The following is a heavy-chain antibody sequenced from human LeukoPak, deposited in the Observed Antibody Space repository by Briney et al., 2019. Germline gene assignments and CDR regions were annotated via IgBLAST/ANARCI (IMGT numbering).Heavy chain of an antibody. J-gene: IGHJ3*02. CDR2: ISYDGSNK. CDR3: ARESDLTGYYRHDAFDI. Sequence: GGSLRLSCAASGFTFSSYAMHWVRQAPGKGLEWVAVISYDGSNKYYADSVKGRFTISRDNSKNTLYLQMNRLRAEDTAVYYCARESDLTGYYRHDAFDIWGQGTMVTVSS. D-gene: IGHD3-9*01. V-gene: IGHV3-30*04. CDR1: GFTFSSYA.